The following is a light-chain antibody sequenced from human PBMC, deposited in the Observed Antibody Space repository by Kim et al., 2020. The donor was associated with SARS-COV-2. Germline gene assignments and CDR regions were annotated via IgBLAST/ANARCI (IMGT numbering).Light chain of an antibody. CDR3: SSYTTSSTLCV. V-gene: IGLV2-14*03. Sequence: QSALTQPASVSGSPGQSITISCTGSSSDVGGYNYVSWYRQHPGKAPKLMIYDVSKRPSGVSNRFSGSKSGNTASLNISGLQAEDEADYYCSSYTTSSTLCVFGAGTKVTV. J-gene: IGLJ1*01. CDR1: SSDVGGYNY. CDR2: DVS.